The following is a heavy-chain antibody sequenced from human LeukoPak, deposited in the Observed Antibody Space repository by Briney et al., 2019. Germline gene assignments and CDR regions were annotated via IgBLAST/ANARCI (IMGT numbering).Heavy chain of an antibody. J-gene: IGHJ4*02. V-gene: IGHV3-13*01. Sequence: GGSLRLSCAASGFTFSKDDFHWVRQAPGKGLEWVAAIGVTGDTYYADSVKGRFTISRDNAKNTLSLQMNSLRAEDTAVYYCVRHNYGYDYWGQGTPVTVSS. CDR2: IGVTGDT. D-gene: IGHD5-18*01. CDR3: VRHNYGYDY. CDR1: GFTFSKDD.